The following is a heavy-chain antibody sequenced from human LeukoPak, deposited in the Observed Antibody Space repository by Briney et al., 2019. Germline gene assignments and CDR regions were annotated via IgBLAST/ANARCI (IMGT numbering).Heavy chain of an antibody. CDR1: GGSFSGYY. CDR2: INHSGST. Sequence: SETLSLTCAVYGGSFSGYYWSWIRQPPGKGLEWIGEINHSGSTNYNPSLKSRVTISVDTSKNQFSLKLSSVTAADTAVYYCASRILGYWGQGTLVTVSS. CDR3: ASRILGY. V-gene: IGHV4-34*01. J-gene: IGHJ4*02. D-gene: IGHD2-15*01.